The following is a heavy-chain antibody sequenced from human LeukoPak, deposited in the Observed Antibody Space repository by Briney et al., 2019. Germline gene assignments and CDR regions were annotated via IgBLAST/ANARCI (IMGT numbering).Heavy chain of an antibody. D-gene: IGHD6-13*01. CDR3: ASQATPIAAAGPIDY. J-gene: IGHJ4*02. CDR1: GGTFSSYA. CDR2: IIPILGIA. V-gene: IGHV1-69*04. Sequence: SVKVSCKASGGTFSSYAISWVRQAPGQGLEWMGRIIPILGIANYAQKFQGRVTITADKSTGTAYMELSSLRSEDTAVYYCASQATPIAAAGPIDYWGQGTLVTVSS.